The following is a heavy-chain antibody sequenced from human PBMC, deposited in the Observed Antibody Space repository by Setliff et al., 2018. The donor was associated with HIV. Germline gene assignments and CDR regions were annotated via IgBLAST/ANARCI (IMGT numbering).Heavy chain of an antibody. Sequence: SETLSLTCTVSGGSISSSSYYWGWLRQPPGKGLEWIGTIYYGGDTYYNPSLKSRVTISVDTSKNQFSLKLRSVTAADTAVYYCGRLSDTAMASFDSWGQGTLVTVSS. D-gene: IGHD5-18*01. CDR2: IYYGGDT. CDR1: GGSISSSSYY. J-gene: IGHJ4*02. CDR3: GRLSDTAMASFDS. V-gene: IGHV4-39*01.